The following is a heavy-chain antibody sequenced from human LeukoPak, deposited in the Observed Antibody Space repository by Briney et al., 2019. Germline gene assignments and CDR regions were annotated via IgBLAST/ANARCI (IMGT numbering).Heavy chain of an antibody. J-gene: IGHJ4*02. Sequence: PGGSLRLSCAASGFTFSSYAMHWVRQAPGKGLHSVAVISYDGSNKYYADSVKGRFTISRDNSKNTLYLQLNSLRPEDTALYYCARDGYCSSTGCSAYFFDSWGQGTLVTVSS. CDR2: ISYDGSNK. CDR3: ARDGYCSSTGCSAYFFDS. CDR1: GFTFSSYA. V-gene: IGHV3-30-3*01. D-gene: IGHD2-2*03.